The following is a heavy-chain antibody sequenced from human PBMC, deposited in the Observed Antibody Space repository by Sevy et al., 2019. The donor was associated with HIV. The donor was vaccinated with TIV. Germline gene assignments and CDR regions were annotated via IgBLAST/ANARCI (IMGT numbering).Heavy chain of an antibody. J-gene: IGHJ4*02. CDR2: ITPSGDTI. CDR1: GFTFSDYY. V-gene: IGHV3-11*01. CDR3: AREGRGYSSGWPH. Sequence: GGSLRLSCAASGFTFSDYYMSWVRQAPGKGLEWVSYITPSGDTIYYADSVKGRFTVSRDNAKKSLYKQMNTLRAEDTAVYYCAREGRGYSSGWPHWGQGTLVTVSS. D-gene: IGHD6-19*01.